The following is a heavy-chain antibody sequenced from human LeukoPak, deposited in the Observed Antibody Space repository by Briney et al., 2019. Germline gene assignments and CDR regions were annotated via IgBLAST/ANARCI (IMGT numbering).Heavy chain of an antibody. J-gene: IGHJ4*02. D-gene: IGHD6-19*01. CDR3: APFRGAVAGQDY. V-gene: IGHV3-23*01. Sequence: PGGSLRLSCAASGFTFSSYAMSWVRQAPGKGLGWVSAISGSGGSTYYADSVKGRFTISRDNSKNTLYLQMNSLRAEDTAVYYCAPFRGAVAGQDYWGQGTLVTVSS. CDR1: GFTFSSYA. CDR2: ISGSGGST.